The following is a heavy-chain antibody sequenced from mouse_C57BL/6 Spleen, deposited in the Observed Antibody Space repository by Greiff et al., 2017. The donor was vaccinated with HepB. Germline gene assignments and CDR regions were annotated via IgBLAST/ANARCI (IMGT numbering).Heavy chain of an antibody. CDR2: ISSGGSYT. V-gene: IGHV5-6*01. J-gene: IGHJ2*01. CDR3: ARAVFITTVVAKNYFDY. CDR1: GFTFSSYG. Sequence: EVKLMESGGDLVKPGGSLKLSCAASGFTFSSYGMSWVRQTPDKRLEWVATISSGGSYTYYPDSVKGRFTISRDNAKNTLYLQMSSLKSEDTAMYYCARAVFITTVVAKNYFDYWGQGTTLTVSS. D-gene: IGHD1-1*01.